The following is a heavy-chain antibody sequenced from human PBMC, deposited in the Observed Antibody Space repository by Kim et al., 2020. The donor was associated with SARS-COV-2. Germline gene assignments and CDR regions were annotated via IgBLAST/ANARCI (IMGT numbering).Heavy chain of an antibody. D-gene: IGHD3-22*01. J-gene: IGHJ1*01. V-gene: IGHV3-66*01. Sequence: ADSVHGRLIIARDHSKNTLYLQMNSLRAEDTAVYYCATVVFYYDAGYFKNWGQGTLVIVSS. CDR3: ATVVFYYDAGYFKN.